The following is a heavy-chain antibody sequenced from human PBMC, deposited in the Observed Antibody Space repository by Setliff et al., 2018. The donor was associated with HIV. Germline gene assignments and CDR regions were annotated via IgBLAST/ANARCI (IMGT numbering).Heavy chain of an antibody. D-gene: IGHD3-10*01. Sequence: SVKVSCKASGGTFSAYAVNWVRQAPGQGLEWMGRIISILGTPNYSHKFQGRVTITADKSTTTTYMELSSLRSDDTAIYYCARGDYGSGSYYPYYFYYGMDVWGQGTTVTVSS. CDR1: GGTFSAYA. V-gene: IGHV1-69*04. CDR2: IISILGTP. J-gene: IGHJ6*02. CDR3: ARGDYGSGSYYPYYFYYGMDV.